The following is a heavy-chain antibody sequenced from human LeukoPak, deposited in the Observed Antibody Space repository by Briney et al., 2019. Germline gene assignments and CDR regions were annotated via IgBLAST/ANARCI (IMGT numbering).Heavy chain of an antibody. Sequence: GGSLRLSCAASGFTFSTYAMSWVRQAPGKGLEWVSAMSSSDDGRYYAASVRGRFTISRDTSRSTLYLQMNSLRAEDAAVYYCAKAPVTSCRGAFCYPFDYWGQGTLVTVSS. D-gene: IGHD2-15*01. V-gene: IGHV3-23*01. CDR3: AKAPVTSCRGAFCYPFDY. J-gene: IGHJ4*02. CDR2: MSSSDDGR. CDR1: GFTFSTYA.